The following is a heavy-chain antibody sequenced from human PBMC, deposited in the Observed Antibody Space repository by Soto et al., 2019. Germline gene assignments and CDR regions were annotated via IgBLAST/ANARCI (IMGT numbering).Heavy chain of an antibody. CDR1: GFTFSSYA. V-gene: IGHV3-23*01. Sequence: PGGSLRLSCAASGFTFSSYAMSWVRQAPGKGLEWVSAISGSGGSTYYADSVKGRFTISRDNSKNTLYLQMNSLRAEDTAVYYCAKDQGPDDYQLEHDAFDIWGQGTMVTVSS. D-gene: IGHD2-2*01. CDR2: ISGSGGST. J-gene: IGHJ3*02. CDR3: AKDQGPDDYQLEHDAFDI.